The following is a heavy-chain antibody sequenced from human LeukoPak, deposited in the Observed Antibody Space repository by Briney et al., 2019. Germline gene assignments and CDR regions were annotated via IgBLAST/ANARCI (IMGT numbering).Heavy chain of an antibody. J-gene: IGHJ6*02. V-gene: IGHV5-51*01. CDR2: IYPGDSDT. CDR3: ARHGGYDSSGYYGTDYYGMDV. D-gene: IGHD3-22*01. Sequence: GESLKISCKGSGYSFTSYWIGWVRQMPGKGLEWMGIIYPGDSDTRYSPSFQGQVTISADKSISTAYLQWGSLKASDTAMYYCARHGGYDSSGYYGTDYYGMDVWGQGTTVTVSS. CDR1: GYSFTSYW.